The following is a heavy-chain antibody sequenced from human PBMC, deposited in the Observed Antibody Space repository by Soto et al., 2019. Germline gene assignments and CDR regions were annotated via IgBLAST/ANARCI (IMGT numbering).Heavy chain of an antibody. Sequence: PGLSLGRSCAASGFTFSSYAMNWGHQAPGKGPEWVSHISVSGDTYYAVSVKGLFTFSRDNSKNTLFLQMNSLTAEDTAVYYCAKSLSTATSFDYWGQGTPVTVSS. J-gene: IGHJ4*02. CDR1: GFTFSSYA. CDR3: AKSLSTATSFDY. V-gene: IGHV3-23*01. CDR2: ISVSGDT.